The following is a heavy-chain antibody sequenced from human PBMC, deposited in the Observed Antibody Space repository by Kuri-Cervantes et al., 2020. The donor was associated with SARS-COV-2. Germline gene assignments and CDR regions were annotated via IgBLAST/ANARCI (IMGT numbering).Heavy chain of an antibody. CDR1: GFTFSSYA. CDR3: AGDCDV. CDR2: ISGSGGST. Sequence: GESLKISCAASGFTFSSYAMSWVRQAPGKGLEWVSAISGSGGSTYYADSVKGRFTISRDNSKNTLYLQMSSLRTEDTAMYYCAGDCDVWGKGTTVTVSS. J-gene: IGHJ6*04. V-gene: IGHV3-23*01.